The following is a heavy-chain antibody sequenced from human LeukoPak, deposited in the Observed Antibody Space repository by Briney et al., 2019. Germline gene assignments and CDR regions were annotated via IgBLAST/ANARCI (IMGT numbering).Heavy chain of an antibody. V-gene: IGHV4-4*02. Sequence: SETLSLTCAVSGGSISSSNWWSWVRQPPGKGLEWIGEIYHSGSTNYNPSLKSRVTISVDKSKNQFSLKLSSVTAADTAVYYYARATELVGYYGMDVWGKGTTVTVSS. CDR1: GGSISSSNW. D-gene: IGHD6-13*01. CDR2: IYHSGST. J-gene: IGHJ6*04. CDR3: ARATELVGYYGMDV.